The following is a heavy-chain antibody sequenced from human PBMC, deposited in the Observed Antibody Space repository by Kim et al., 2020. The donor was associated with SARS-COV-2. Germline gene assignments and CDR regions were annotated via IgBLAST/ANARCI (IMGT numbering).Heavy chain of an antibody. J-gene: IGHJ6*03. CDR2: LYTGGSS. CDR1: GFSVSVTY. D-gene: IGHD2-15*01. Sequence: GGSLRLSCAASGFSVSVTYMSWVRQAPGRGLEWVSVLYTGGSSYYADSVKGRFIISRDDSENTLYLRMNSLSAEDTAVYFCASVVAEIRDYYYMDVWGKGTTVTVYS. CDR3: ASVVAEIRDYYYMDV. V-gene: IGHV3-53*01.